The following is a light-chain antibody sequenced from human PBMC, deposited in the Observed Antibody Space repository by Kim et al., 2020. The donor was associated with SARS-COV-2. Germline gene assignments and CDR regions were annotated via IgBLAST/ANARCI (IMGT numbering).Light chain of an antibody. Sequence: ATGKTARITCGGNNIGSKSVHWYQQKPGQAPVLVIYYDSARPSGIPERFSGSNSGNTATLTISRVEAGDEADYYCQVWDSSSDHRVFGGGTQLTVL. CDR1: NIGSKS. J-gene: IGLJ3*02. V-gene: IGLV3-21*04. CDR3: QVWDSSSDHRV. CDR2: YDS.